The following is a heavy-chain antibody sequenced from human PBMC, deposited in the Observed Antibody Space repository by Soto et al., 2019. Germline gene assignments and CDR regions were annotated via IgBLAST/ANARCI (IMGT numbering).Heavy chain of an antibody. V-gene: IGHV4-34*01. CDR2: INHSGST. D-gene: IGHD3-16*01. Sequence: QVQLQQWGAGLLKPSETLSLTCGVYGGSFSGYYWSWIRQPPGKGLEWIGEINHSGSTNYNPSLKSRVTISADTSKNQFSLKLRSVTAADTAVYYCARAGNLDWFDPWGQGTLVTVSS. J-gene: IGHJ5*02. CDR1: GGSFSGYY. CDR3: ARAGNLDWFDP.